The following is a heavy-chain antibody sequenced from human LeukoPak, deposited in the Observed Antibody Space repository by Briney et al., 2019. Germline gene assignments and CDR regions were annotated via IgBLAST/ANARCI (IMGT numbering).Heavy chain of an antibody. V-gene: IGHV1-18*01. CDR2: ISAYNGNT. D-gene: IGHD4-11*01. J-gene: IGHJ4*02. Sequence: ASVKVSCKSSGYTFTSHGISWVRQAPGQGLEWMGWISAYNGNTNYAQKLQGRVTMTTDTSTSTAYMELRSLRSDDTSVYYCTRWQALTTSFDYWGQGTLVTVSS. CDR1: GYTFTSHG. CDR3: TRWQALTTSFDY.